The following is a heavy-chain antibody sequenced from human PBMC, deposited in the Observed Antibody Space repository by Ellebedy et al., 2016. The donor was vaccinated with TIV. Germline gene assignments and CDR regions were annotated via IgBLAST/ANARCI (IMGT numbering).Heavy chain of an antibody. J-gene: IGHJ4*02. CDR2: IDPADSET. V-gene: IGHV5-10-1*01. D-gene: IGHD3-10*01. CDR3: ALRDFGDFHY. CDR1: GYRFSNYY. Sequence: GESLKISCQGSGYRFSNYYINWVRQMPGKGLEWLGRIDPADSETTYSPSFQGHVTISVDESISTAYLQWTRLKAADTAMYYCALRDFGDFHYWGQGTLVTVSS.